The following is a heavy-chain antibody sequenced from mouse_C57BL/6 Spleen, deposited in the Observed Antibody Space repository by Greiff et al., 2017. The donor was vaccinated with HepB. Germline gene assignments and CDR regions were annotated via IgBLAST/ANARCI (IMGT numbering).Heavy chain of an antibody. Sequence: QVQLQQPGAELVRPGTSVKLSCKASGYTFTSYWMHWVKQRPGQGLESIGVIDPSDSYTNYNQKFKGKATLTVDTSSSTAYMQLSSLTSEDSAVYYCAREDRTVDYWGQGTTLTVSS. CDR3: AREDRTVDY. V-gene: IGHV1-59*01. CDR1: GYTFTSYW. J-gene: IGHJ2*01. D-gene: IGHD2-14*01. CDR2: IDPSDSYT.